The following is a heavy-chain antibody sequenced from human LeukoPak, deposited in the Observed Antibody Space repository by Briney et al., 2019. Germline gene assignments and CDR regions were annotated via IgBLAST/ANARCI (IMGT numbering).Heavy chain of an antibody. CDR3: AKDGVAGKIMYYFDY. CDR1: GFTFSSYA. J-gene: IGHJ4*02. V-gene: IGHV3-23*01. CDR2: ISGRAGST. Sequence: PGGSLRLSCAASGFTFSSYAMSWVRQAPGKWLEWVSAISGRAGSTSYADSVKGRFTISRDNSKNTLYLQMNSLRAEDTAVYYCAKDGVAGKIMYYFDYWGQGTLVTVSS. D-gene: IGHD6-19*01.